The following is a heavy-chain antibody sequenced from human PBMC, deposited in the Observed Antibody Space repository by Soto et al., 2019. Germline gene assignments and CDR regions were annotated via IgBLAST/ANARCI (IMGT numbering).Heavy chain of an antibody. Sequence: GGSLRLSCAASGFTFSSYAMSWVRQAPGKGLEWVSAISGSGGSTYYADSVKGRFTISRDNSKNTLSLQMNSLRAEDTAVYYCAKDPYDYGEPRFDYWGQGTLVTVSS. CDR3: AKDPYDYGEPRFDY. J-gene: IGHJ4*02. V-gene: IGHV3-23*01. CDR1: GFTFSSYA. CDR2: ISGSGGST. D-gene: IGHD4-17*01.